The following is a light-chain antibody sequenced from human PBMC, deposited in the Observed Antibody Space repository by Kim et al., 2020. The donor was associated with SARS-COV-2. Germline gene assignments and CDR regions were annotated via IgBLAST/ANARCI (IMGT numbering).Light chain of an antibody. CDR2: ATS. J-gene: IGKJ2*01. Sequence: DIVLTQSPGTLSLSPGERATLSCRASQSLASTYLAWYQQKPGQAPKLLIYATSTRATGIPDRFSGSGSGTDFSLSISRLEPEDFAVYYCQQCGRSPYSFGPGTKLEI. CDR3: QQCGRSPYS. V-gene: IGKV3-20*01. CDR1: QSLASTY.